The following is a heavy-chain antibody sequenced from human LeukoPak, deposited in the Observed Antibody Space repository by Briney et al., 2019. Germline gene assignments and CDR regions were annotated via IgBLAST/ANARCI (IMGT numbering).Heavy chain of an antibody. D-gene: IGHD6-19*01. CDR1: GFTFSSYA. V-gene: IGHV3-23*01. CDR2: VSGSGDST. CDR3: AKESSPSAYYFDY. J-gene: IGHJ4*02. Sequence: PGGSLRLSCAASGFTFSSYAMSWVRQAPGKGLEWVSAVSGSGDSTDYADSVKGRFIISRDNSKNTLFLQMNSLRAEDTAVYYCAKESSPSAYYFDYWGQGTLVTVSS.